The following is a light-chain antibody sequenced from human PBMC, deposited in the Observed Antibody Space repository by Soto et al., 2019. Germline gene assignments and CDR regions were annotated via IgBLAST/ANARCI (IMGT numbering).Light chain of an antibody. CDR2: HTH. CDR1: SGSVSTSFY. V-gene: IGLV8-61*01. Sequence: QTVVTQEPSPSVSPGGTVTLTCGLASGSVSTSFYPSWYQLTPGQAPRTLIHHTHTRSSGVPDRFSGPILGNKAALTITGAQAEYEAHDFCILYMGSAIWVFGAGTDVTVL. CDR3: ILYMGSAIWV. J-gene: IGLJ3*02.